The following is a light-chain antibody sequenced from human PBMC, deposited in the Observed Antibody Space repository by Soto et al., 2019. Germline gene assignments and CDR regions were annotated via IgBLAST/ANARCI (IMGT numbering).Light chain of an antibody. CDR3: QQYGSSPRT. J-gene: IGKJ1*01. V-gene: IGKV3-20*01. CDR2: DTS. CDR1: LSVNSGY. Sequence: EIVLTQSPGTLSLSPGERATLSCRASLSVNSGYLAWYQHTPGQAPRLLIYDTSTRATGIPDRFSGSGSGTDFTLTISRLEPEDFAVYYCQQYGSSPRTFGQGTKVEIK.